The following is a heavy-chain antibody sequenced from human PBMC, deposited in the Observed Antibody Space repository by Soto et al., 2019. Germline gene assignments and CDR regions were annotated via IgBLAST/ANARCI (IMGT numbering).Heavy chain of an antibody. CDR3: APRPGEQWLVTGY. Sequence: EVQLLESGGGLVQPGGSLRLSCAASGFTFSSYAMSWVRQAPGKGLEWVSAISGSGGSTYYADSVKGRFTISRDNSKNTLYLQMNSLRAEDTAVYYCAPRPGEQWLVTGYWGQGTLVTVSS. D-gene: IGHD6-19*01. J-gene: IGHJ4*02. V-gene: IGHV3-23*01. CDR1: GFTFSSYA. CDR2: ISGSGGST.